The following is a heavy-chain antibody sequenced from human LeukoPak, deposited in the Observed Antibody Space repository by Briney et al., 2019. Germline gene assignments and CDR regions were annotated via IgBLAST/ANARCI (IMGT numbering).Heavy chain of an antibody. J-gene: IGHJ4*02. D-gene: IGHD3-22*01. CDR1: GFTFSESG. Sequence: GGSLRLSCAASGFTFSESGMHWVRQAPGKGLEWVALIWYDGDNKYYTDSVKGRYTISRDNSKNTLYLQMNSLRAEDTAVYYCARGYYYHTSGYWGIDYWGQGTLVTVSS. CDR3: ARGYYYHTSGYWGIDY. V-gene: IGHV3-33*01. CDR2: IWYDGDNK.